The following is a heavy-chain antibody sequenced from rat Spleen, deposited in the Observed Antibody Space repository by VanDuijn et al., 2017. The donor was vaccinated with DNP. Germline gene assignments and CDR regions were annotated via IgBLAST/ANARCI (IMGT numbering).Heavy chain of an antibody. J-gene: IGHJ2*01. CDR3: TRRGITAFDY. Sequence: EVQLVESGGGLVQPGRSLKLSCAASGFTFSDYNMAWVRQAPKKGLEWVATISYDGSSTYYRDSVKGRFTISRDNAKSTLFLQMDSLRSEDTATYYCTRRGITAFDYWGQGVMVTVSS. CDR1: GFTFSDYN. D-gene: IGHD1-4*01. V-gene: IGHV5-7*01. CDR2: ISYDGSST.